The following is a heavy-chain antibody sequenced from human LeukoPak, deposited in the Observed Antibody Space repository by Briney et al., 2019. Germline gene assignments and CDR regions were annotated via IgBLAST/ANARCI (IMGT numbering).Heavy chain of an antibody. Sequence: GGSLRLSCAASGFTFSSYAMGWVRQAPGKGLEWVSTISGSGGSTYYADSVKGRFTISRDNSKNTLYLQMNSLRAEDTAVYYCARGYSSGRSAVDYWGQGTLVTVSS. CDR2: ISGSGGST. D-gene: IGHD6-19*01. CDR1: GFTFSSYA. CDR3: ARGYSSGRSAVDY. V-gene: IGHV3-23*01. J-gene: IGHJ4*02.